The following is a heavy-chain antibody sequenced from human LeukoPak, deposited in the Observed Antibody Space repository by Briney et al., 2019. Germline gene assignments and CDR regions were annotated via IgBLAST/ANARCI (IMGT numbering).Heavy chain of an antibody. Sequence: SETLSLTCAVYGGSFSGYYWSWIRQPPGKGLEWIGEINHSGSTNYNPSLKSRVTISVDTAKNQFSLKLSSVTAADTAVYYCARGLHWFDPWGQGTLVTVSS. CDR3: ARGLHWFDP. CDR2: INHSGST. CDR1: GGSFSGYY. V-gene: IGHV4-34*01. J-gene: IGHJ5*02.